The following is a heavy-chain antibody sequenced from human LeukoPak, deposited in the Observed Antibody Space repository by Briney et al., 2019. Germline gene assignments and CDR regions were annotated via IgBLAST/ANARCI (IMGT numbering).Heavy chain of an antibody. CDR2: ITDSGDTT. J-gene: IGHJ4*02. D-gene: IGHD3-22*01. CDR1: GFTFSSFA. CDR3: AKLWSYYYDSSGWEQGDY. V-gene: IGHV3-23*01. Sequence: GGSLRLSCAASGFTFSSFAMSWVRQAPGKGLEWVSTITDSGDTTYSADSVKGRFTISRDNSKNTLYLQMNSLRAEDTAVYYCAKLWSYYYDSSGWEQGDYWGQGTLVTVSS.